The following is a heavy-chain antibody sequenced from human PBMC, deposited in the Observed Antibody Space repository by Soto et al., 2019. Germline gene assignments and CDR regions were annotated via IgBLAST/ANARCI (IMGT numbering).Heavy chain of an antibody. D-gene: IGHD2-21*02. J-gene: IGHJ4*02. CDR2: INAGNGNT. V-gene: IGHV1-3*01. CDR1: GYTFTSHT. Sequence: QVQLVQSGAEVKKPGASVKVSCKASGYTFTSHTMYWVRQAPGQRLEWMGWINAGNGNTKYSQKFQGRVTITRDTSARTGYMELGSRRSEDTAVYYCARMEVTEKYSFDYWGQGTLVTVCS. CDR3: ARMEVTEKYSFDY.